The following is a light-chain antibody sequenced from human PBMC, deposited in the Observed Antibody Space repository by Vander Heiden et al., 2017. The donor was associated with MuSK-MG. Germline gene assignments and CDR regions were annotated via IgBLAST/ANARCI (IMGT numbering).Light chain of an antibody. V-gene: IGLV3-1*01. Sequence: SYELTQPPSVSVSPGQTASITCSGDKLGDKYACWYQQKPGQSPVLVIYQDSKRPSVIPERFSGSNSGTTATLTISGTQAMDEADYYCQAWDSSTPYVFGTGTKVTVL. CDR2: QDS. J-gene: IGLJ1*01. CDR3: QAWDSSTPYV. CDR1: KLGDKY.